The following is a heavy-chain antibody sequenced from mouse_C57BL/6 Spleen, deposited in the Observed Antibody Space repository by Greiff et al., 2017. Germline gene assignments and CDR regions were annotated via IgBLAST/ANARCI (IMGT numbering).Heavy chain of an antibody. V-gene: IGHV1-42*01. CDR3: ARGGNY. CDR2: INPSTGGT. Sequence: VQLQQSGPELVKPGASVKISCKASGYSFTGYYMNWVKQSPEKSLEWIGEINPSTGGTTYNQKFKAKATLTVDKSSSTAYMQLKSPTSEDSAVYYCARGGNYWGQGTTLTVSS. J-gene: IGHJ2*01. CDR1: GYSFTGYY.